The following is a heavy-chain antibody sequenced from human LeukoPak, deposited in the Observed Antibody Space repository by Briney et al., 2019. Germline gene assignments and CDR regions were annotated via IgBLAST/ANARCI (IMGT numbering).Heavy chain of an antibody. Sequence: ASVKVSCMASGYTFTSYDINWVRQATGQGLEWMGWMNPNSGNTGYAQKFQGRVTITRNTSISTAYMELSSLRSEDTAVYYCARAVGYCSSTSCYFWFDPWGQGTLVTVSS. V-gene: IGHV1-8*03. CDR1: GYTFTSYD. D-gene: IGHD2-2*01. J-gene: IGHJ5*02. CDR2: MNPNSGNT. CDR3: ARAVGYCSSTSCYFWFDP.